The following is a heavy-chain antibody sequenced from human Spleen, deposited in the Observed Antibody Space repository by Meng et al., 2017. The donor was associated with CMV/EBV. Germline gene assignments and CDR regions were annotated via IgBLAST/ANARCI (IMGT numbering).Heavy chain of an antibody. Sequence: ASVKVSCKASGYTFTSYYMHWVRQAPGQGLEWMGIINPSGGSTSYAQKFQGRVTMTRDTSTSTVYMELSSLRSEDTAVYYCARAISVTSGYYGMDVWGQGTTVTVSS. D-gene: IGHD4-11*01. CDR1: GYTFTSYY. V-gene: IGHV1-46*01. CDR3: ARAISVTSGYYGMDV. J-gene: IGHJ6*02. CDR2: INPSGGST.